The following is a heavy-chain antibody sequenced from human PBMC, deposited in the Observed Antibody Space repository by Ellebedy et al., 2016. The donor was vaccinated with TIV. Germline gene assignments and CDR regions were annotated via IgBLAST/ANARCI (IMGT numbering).Heavy chain of an antibody. Sequence: GGSLRLSCVASGFSFRSYWMSWVRQAPGKGLEWVANIYQDGSTQYYVDSVKGRFTISRDNAKNSLFLQMNSLRVEDTAVYYCARRESYGDYAVQVNSWFDRWGRGTLVSVSS. V-gene: IGHV3-7*01. CDR2: IYQDGSTQ. CDR1: GFSFRSYW. D-gene: IGHD4-17*01. CDR3: ARRESYGDYAVQVNSWFDR. J-gene: IGHJ5*02.